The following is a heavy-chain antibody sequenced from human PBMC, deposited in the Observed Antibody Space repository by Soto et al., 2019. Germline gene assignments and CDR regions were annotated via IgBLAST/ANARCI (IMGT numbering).Heavy chain of an antibody. CDR1: GFTFSSYG. V-gene: IGHV3-33*01. CDR2: IWYDGSNK. CDR3: ASDCGGDCYLRT. J-gene: IGHJ5*02. D-gene: IGHD2-21*02. Sequence: ESGGGVVQPGRSLRLSCAASGFTFSSYGMHWVRQAPGKGLEWVAVIWYDGSNKYYADSVKGRFTISRDNSKNTLYLQMNSLRAEDTAVYYCASDCGGDCYLRTWGQGTLVTVSS.